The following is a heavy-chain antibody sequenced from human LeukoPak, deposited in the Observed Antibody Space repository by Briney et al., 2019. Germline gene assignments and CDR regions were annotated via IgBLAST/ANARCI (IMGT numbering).Heavy chain of an antibody. V-gene: IGHV4-39*07. CDR2: ISHSGST. Sequence: PSETLSLTCTVSGGSISSSNYYWGWIRQPPGKGLEWIGSISHSGSTYYNPSLKSRVTISVDTSKNQFSLKLSSVTAADTAVYYCARVPGPPEGWFDPWGQGTLVTVSS. CDR1: GGSISSSNYY. CDR3: ARVPGPPEGWFDP. J-gene: IGHJ5*02.